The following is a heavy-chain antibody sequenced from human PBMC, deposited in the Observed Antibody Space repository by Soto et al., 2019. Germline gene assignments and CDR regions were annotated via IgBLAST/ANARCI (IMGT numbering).Heavy chain of an antibody. CDR1: GGSISSGGYY. J-gene: IGHJ4*02. V-gene: IGHV4-61*08. CDR2: IYNSGST. D-gene: IGHD3-10*01. Sequence: PSETLSLTCTVSGGSISSGGYYWSWIRQHPGKGLEWIGFIYNSGSTNYNPSLKSRVTISMDTSRNQFSLILSSVTAADTAVYYCARAPYGSGTKPYYFDYWGQGTLVTVSS. CDR3: ARAPYGSGTKPYYFDY.